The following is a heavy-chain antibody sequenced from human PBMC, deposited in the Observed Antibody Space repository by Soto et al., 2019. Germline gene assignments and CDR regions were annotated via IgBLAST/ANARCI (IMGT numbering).Heavy chain of an antibody. J-gene: IGHJ6*02. CDR3: ANRPRYYNMDV. V-gene: IGHV3-23*01. CDR2: ISASGGET. Sequence: PGGSLRLSCAASGLTFSTYTMTWVRQAPGKGLEWVSGISASGGETYYADSVRGRFTISRDNSKNTLYLQLSRLRADDTAVYYCANRPRYYNMDVWGQGTTVTVS. CDR1: GLTFSTYT.